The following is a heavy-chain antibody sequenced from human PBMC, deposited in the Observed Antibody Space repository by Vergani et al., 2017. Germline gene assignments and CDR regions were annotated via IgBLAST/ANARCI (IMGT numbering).Heavy chain of an antibody. D-gene: IGHD4-17*01. CDR2: ISPDGFST. CDR3: ARDHYEFYYYYYMDV. Sequence: QVQLVQSGAEVGKPGASVKISCKASGYTFTAYYIHWVRQAPEQGLEWVGVISPDGFSTFYAQKFQGRVTITRDTSTSTVYVEVTSLRSDDTAVYYCARDHYEFYYYYYMDVWGKGTTVTVSS. V-gene: IGHV1-46*01. CDR1: GYTFTAYY. J-gene: IGHJ6*03.